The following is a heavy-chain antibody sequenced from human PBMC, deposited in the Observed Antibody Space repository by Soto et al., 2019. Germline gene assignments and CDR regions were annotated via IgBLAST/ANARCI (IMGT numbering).Heavy chain of an antibody. V-gene: IGHV1-69*08. D-gene: IGHD2-15*01. CDR2: LIPIIGIA. CDR1: GGTLSSYT. J-gene: IGHJ4*02. Sequence: QVQLVQSGAEVKKPGSSVKVSCKASGGTLSSYTISWVRQAPGQGLEWMGRLIPIIGIANYAPKFQGRVTIIADKSTKTAFMELSSLRSEDTAVYYCAREPYCSGGSCNPNDYWGQGTLVTVSS. CDR3: AREPYCSGGSCNPNDY.